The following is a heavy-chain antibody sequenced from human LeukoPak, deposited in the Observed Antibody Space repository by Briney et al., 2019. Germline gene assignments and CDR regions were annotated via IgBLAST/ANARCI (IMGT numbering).Heavy chain of an antibody. CDR2: ISGSGGST. CDR3: AKARGYYDSSGYYFDY. D-gene: IGHD3-22*01. V-gene: IGHV3-23*01. J-gene: IGHJ4*02. CDR1: GFTLSSYA. Sequence: GGSLRLSCAASGFTLSSYAMSWVRQAPGKGLEWVSAISGSGGSTYYADSVKGRFTISRDNSKNTLYLQMNSLRAEDTAVYYCAKARGYYDSSGYYFDYWGQGTLVTVSS.